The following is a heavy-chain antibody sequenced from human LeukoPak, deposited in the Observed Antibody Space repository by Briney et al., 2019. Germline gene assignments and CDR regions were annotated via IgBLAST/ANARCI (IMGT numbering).Heavy chain of an antibody. D-gene: IGHD6-6*01. CDR1: GYTFTGYY. CDR2: INPNSGGT. CDR3: ARDPGYSSSAAWFDP. Sequence: ASVKVSCKASGYTFTGYYMHWVRQAPGQGLEWMGWINPNSGGTNYAQKFQGRVTMTRDTSIGTAYMELSRLRSDDTAVYYCARDPGYSSSAAWFDPWGQGTLVTVSS. V-gene: IGHV1-2*02. J-gene: IGHJ5*02.